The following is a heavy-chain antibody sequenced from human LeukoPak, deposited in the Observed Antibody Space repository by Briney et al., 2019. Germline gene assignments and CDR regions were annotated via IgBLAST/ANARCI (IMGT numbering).Heavy chain of an antibody. D-gene: IGHD3-22*01. Sequence: SVKVSCKASGCTFSSYAISWVRQAPGQGLEWMGGIIPIFGTANYAQKFQGRVTITADESTSTAYMELSSLRSEDTAVYYCAHYYYDSSAPGAFDIWGQGTMVTVSS. V-gene: IGHV1-69*01. CDR2: IIPIFGTA. CDR1: GCTFSSYA. J-gene: IGHJ3*02. CDR3: AHYYYDSSAPGAFDI.